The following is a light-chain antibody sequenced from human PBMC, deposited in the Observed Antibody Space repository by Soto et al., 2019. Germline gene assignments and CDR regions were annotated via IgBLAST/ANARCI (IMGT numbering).Light chain of an antibody. CDR3: QSYDSSLTGWV. Sequence: QSALTQPPSVSGAPGQRVTISCTGNSSNIGAGYDVHWYQQLPGTAPKLLISGNSNRPSGVPDRFSGSKSGTSASLAITGLQAEDEADYYCQSYDSSLTGWVFGGGTKLTVL. CDR2: GNS. J-gene: IGLJ3*02. V-gene: IGLV1-40*01. CDR1: SSNIGAGYD.